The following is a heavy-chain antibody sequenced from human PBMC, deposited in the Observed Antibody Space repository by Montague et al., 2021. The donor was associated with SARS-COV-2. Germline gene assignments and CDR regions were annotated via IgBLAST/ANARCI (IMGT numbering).Heavy chain of an antibody. CDR2: IYYSGST. V-gene: IGHV4-59*08. CDR1: GGSISSYY. J-gene: IGHJ4*02. CDR3: ARLGLQLLGGHYFDY. Sequence: SETLSLTCTVSGGSISSYYWSWIRQPPGKGLEWIGYIYYSGSTNCNPSLKSRVTTSVDTPKNQFSLTLSSVTAADTAVYYCARLGLQLLGGHYFDYWGQGTLVTVSS. D-gene: IGHD5-24*01.